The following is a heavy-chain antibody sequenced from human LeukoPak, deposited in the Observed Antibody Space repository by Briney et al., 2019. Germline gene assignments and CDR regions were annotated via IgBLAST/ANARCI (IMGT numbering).Heavy chain of an antibody. D-gene: IGHD7-27*01. V-gene: IGHV4-59*01. Sequence: SETLSLTCSVSDGSISTYYWSWIRQPPGKGLEWIGHTHYSGSTNYNPSLKSRVTISVDTSKNQFSLKLSSVTAADTAVYYCARVSGRTGDRGYFGYWGQGTLVTVSS. CDR1: DGSISTYY. CDR2: THYSGST. J-gene: IGHJ4*02. CDR3: ARVSGRTGDRGYFGY.